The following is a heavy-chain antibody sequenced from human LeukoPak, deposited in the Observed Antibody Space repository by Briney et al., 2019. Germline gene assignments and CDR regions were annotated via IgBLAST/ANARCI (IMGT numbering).Heavy chain of an antibody. V-gene: IGHV3-30*03. J-gene: IGHJ6*03. CDR1: GFTFSSYG. CDR2: ISYDGSNK. CDR3: ARSRWGYYMDV. Sequence: GGSLRLSCAASGFTFSSYGMHWVRQAPGKGLEWVAVISYDGSNKYYADSVKGRFTISRDNSKNTLYLQMNSLRAEDTAVYYCARSRWGYYMDVWGKGTTVTVSS. D-gene: IGHD7-27*01.